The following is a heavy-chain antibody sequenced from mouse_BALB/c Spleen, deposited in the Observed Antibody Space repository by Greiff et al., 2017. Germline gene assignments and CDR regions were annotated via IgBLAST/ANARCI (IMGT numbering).Heavy chain of an antibody. CDR1: GFTFSSYG. J-gene: IGHJ3*01. CDR3: ARHFYDSAWFAY. V-gene: IGHV5-6*01. CDR2: ISSGGSYT. Sequence: EVHLVESGGDLVKPGGSLKLSCAASGFTFSSYGMSWVRQTPDKRLEWVATISSGGSYTYYPDSVKGRFTISRDNAKNTLYLQMSSLKSEDTAMYYCARHFYDSAWFAYWGQGTLVTVSA. D-gene: IGHD2-3*01.